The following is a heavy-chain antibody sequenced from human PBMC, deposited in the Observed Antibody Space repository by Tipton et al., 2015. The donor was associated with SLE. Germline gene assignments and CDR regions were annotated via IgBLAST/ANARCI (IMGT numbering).Heavy chain of an antibody. J-gene: IGHJ3*02. CDR2: IHNSGIT. CDR1: GGSISSYY. V-gene: IGHV4-59*12. D-gene: IGHD3-16*01. Sequence: TLSLTCTVSGGSISSYYWSWIRQPPGKGLEWIGYIHNSGITNFNPSLRSRVTISLDTSENHFSLNLSSVTAADTALYYCARAPYDTSSRGAFDTWGQGTMVTVSS. CDR3: ARAPYDTSSRGAFDT.